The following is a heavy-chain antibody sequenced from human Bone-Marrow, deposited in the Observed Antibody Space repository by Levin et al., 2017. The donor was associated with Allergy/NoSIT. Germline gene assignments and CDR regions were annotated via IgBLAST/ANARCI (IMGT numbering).Heavy chain of an antibody. CDR3: ARDGEQLAQYYFDY. J-gene: IGHJ4*01. Sequence: GGSLRLSCATSGFTFTDYSMHWVRQVPGKGLEWVAVISYDTNGKFYADSVKGRFTISRDQSKNTVYLQMNSLSGEDTAVYYCARDGEQLAQYYFDYWGHGNLVTVSS. CDR1: GFTFTDYS. D-gene: IGHD6-6*01. CDR2: ISYDTNGK. V-gene: IGHV3-30-3*01.